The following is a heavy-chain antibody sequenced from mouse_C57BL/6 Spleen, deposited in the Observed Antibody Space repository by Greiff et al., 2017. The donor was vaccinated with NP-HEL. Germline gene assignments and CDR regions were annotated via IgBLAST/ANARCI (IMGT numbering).Heavy chain of an antibody. CDR1: GFTFSDYG. D-gene: IGHD1-1*01. Sequence: EVQLQESGGGLVKPGGSLKLSCAASGFTFSDYGMHWVRQAPEKGLEWVAYISSGSSTIYYADTVKGRFTISRDNAKNTLFLQMTSLRSEDTAMYYCAREWDYYGSRDYWGQGTSVTVSS. CDR2: ISSGSSTI. J-gene: IGHJ4*01. CDR3: AREWDYYGSRDY. V-gene: IGHV5-17*01.